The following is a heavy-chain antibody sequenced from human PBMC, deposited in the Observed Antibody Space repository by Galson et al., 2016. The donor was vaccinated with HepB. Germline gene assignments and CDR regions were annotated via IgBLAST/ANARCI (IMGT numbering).Heavy chain of an antibody. V-gene: IGHV3-21*01. CDR1: GFTFSNNY. CDR3: ASLYCSSTRCYIRSSGMDV. D-gene: IGHD2-2*02. J-gene: IGHJ6*02. CDR2: INDVSSHI. Sequence: SLRLSCAASGFTFSNNYMRWVRQAPGKGLEWVSSINDVSSHIYYADSVRGRFTVSRDNAKNSLYLQMSSLRAEDTDVYYCASLYCSSTRCYIRSSGMDVWGQGTTVTVSS.